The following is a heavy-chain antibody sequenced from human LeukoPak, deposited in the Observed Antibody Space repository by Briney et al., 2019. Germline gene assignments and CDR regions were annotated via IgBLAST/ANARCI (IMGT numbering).Heavy chain of an antibody. D-gene: IGHD3-22*01. J-gene: IGHJ4*02. CDR3: ARQDYDSSGYYSLNYFDY. CDR1: GGSISSSSYY. V-gene: IGHV4-39*01. Sequence: SETLSLTCTVSGGSISSSSYYWGWIRQPPGKGLEWIGSIYYSGSTYYNPSLKSRVTISVDTSKNQVSLQLSSVTAADTAVYYCARQDYDSSGYYSLNYFDYWGQGTLVTVSS. CDR2: IYYSGST.